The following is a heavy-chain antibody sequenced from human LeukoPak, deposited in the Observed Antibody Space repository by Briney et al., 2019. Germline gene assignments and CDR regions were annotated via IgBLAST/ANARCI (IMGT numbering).Heavy chain of an antibody. CDR2: IYYTGST. Sequence: SETESLICTVSGGSISGSNYYWGWIRQPPGKGLEWVGTIYYTGSTYYNPSLKCRVTISVDTSKNQCSLKLTSVTAADTAVYYCAGGPNNYYFDYWGQGTLVTISS. V-gene: IGHV4-39*07. J-gene: IGHJ4*02. D-gene: IGHD1/OR15-1a*01. CDR3: AGGPNNYYFDY. CDR1: GGSISGSNYY.